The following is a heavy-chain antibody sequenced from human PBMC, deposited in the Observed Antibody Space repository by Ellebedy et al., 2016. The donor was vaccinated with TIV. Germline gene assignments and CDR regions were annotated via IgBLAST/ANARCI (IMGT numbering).Heavy chain of an antibody. CDR2: MNPNTGAT. V-gene: IGHV1-2*02. CDR3: TRDRYYDTTGSNVFDI. CDR1: GYTFTSYG. D-gene: IGHD3-22*01. J-gene: IGHJ3*02. Sequence: AASVKVSCKASGYTFTSYGLSWVRQAPGQGLEWMGWMNPNTGATKYGQKFQGRITMTRDTSIDTTYMELKGLRSDDTANYYCTRDRYYDTTGSNVFDIWGQGTRVTVSS.